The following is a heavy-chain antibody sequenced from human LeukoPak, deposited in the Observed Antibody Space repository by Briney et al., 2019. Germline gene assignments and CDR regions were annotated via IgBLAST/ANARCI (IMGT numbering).Heavy chain of an antibody. CDR1: GGAISSSNYY. J-gene: IGHJ4*02. V-gene: IGHV4-39*01. CDR3: ARHYYGSGYYRPIFYYFDY. D-gene: IGHD3-10*01. CDR2: IFYSGST. Sequence: SETLSLTCMVSGGAISSSNYYWGWIRQPPGRGLEWIGSIFYSGSTYYNPSLKSRVTIFVDTSKNQFSLKLSSGTAADTAVYYCARHYYGSGYYRPIFYYFDYWGQGTLVTVSS.